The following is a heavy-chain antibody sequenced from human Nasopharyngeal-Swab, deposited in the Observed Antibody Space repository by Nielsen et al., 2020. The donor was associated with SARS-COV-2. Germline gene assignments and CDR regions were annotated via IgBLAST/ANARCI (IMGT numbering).Heavy chain of an antibody. CDR2: TYYRSKWYN. J-gene: IGHJ6*02. CDR1: GDSVSSNSAA. Sequence: QTHALTCAISGDSVSSNSAAGNWIRQSRARGLEWLGRTYYRSKWYNDYAGSVKSRITINPDTSKNQFSLQLNSVTPEDTAVYYCARGMVRGVIRYGMDVWGQGTPVTVSS. CDR3: ARGMVRGVIRYGMDV. V-gene: IGHV6-1*01. D-gene: IGHD3-10*01.